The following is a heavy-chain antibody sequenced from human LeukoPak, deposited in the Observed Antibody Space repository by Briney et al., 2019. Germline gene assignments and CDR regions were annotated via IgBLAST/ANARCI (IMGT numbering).Heavy chain of an antibody. D-gene: IGHD6-19*01. CDR2: IYYSGST. CDR1: GGSISSYY. J-gene: IGHJ4*02. V-gene: IGHV4-59*01. CDR3: ARGVWSSGWSAYYFDY. Sequence: SETLSLTCTASGGSISSYYWSWIRQPPGKGLEWIGYIYYSGSTNYNPSLKSRVTISVDTSKNQFSLELTSVTAADTAVYYCARGVWSSGWSAYYFDYWGQGTLVTVSS.